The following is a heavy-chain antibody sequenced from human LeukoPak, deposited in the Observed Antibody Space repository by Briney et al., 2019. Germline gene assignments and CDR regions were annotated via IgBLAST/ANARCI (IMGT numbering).Heavy chain of an antibody. Sequence: SETLSLTCTVSGGSITSSSYYWGWIRQPPWKGLQWIGSFYYSGSTYYNPSLKSRVTIYVDTSKNQFSLKLSSVTAADTAVYYCARGRRDGYNLEYFDKWGQGTLVTVSS. CDR2: FYYSGST. CDR3: ARGRRDGYNLEYFDK. V-gene: IGHV4-39*01. D-gene: IGHD5-24*01. J-gene: IGHJ4*02. CDR1: GGSITSSSYY.